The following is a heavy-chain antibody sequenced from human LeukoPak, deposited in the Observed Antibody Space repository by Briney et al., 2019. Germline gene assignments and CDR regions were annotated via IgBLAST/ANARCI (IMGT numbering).Heavy chain of an antibody. Sequence: GASVKVSCKASGYTFTSYDINWVRQATGQGLEWMGWMNPNSANTGYAQNFQGRVTMTRNTSISTAYMELSSLRSEDTAVYYCARATGKDILTGRKLDCWGQGTLVSVSS. CDR3: ARATGKDILTGRKLDC. J-gene: IGHJ4*02. V-gene: IGHV1-8*01. D-gene: IGHD3-9*01. CDR2: MNPNSANT. CDR1: GYTFTSYD.